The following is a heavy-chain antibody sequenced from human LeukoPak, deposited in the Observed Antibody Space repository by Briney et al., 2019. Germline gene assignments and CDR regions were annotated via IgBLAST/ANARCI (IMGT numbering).Heavy chain of an antibody. J-gene: IGHJ4*02. CDR1: GFTFDDYA. CDR2: ISWNSGSI. D-gene: IGHD6-19*01. CDR3: GRGKWLVSY. V-gene: IGHV3-9*01. Sequence: GRSLRLSCAASGFTFDDYAMHWVRQAPGGGLEWVSGISWNSGSIGCADSVKGRFTISRDNDENTVYLQMNSLRAEDTAVYYCGRGKWLVSYWGQGTLVSVSS.